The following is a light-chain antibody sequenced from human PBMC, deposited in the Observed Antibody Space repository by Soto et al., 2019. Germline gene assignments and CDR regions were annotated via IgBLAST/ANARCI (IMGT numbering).Light chain of an antibody. J-gene: IGLJ2*01. CDR1: SGHSNYA. CDR3: QTWGTGIAV. CDR2: LNSDGSH. V-gene: IGLV4-69*02. Sequence: QLVLTQSPSASASLGASVKLTCTLSSGHSNYAIAWHQQQPVKGPRYLMKLNSDGSHTKGDGIPDRFSGSSSGAERYLTISSLQSEDEAEYYCQTWGTGIAVFGGGTKLTVL.